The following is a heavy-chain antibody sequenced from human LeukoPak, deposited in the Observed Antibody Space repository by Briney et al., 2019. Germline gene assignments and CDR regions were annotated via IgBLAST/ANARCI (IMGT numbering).Heavy chain of an antibody. D-gene: IGHD3-10*01. CDR3: TKDPVLVLFAEPSSYSDY. V-gene: IGHV3-23*01. CDR2: ISGSGGST. J-gene: IGHJ4*02. CDR1: GFTFSSYA. Sequence: GGSLSLAWAASGFTFSSYATSWDRHPPGHGRGWGAAISGSGGSTYYADSVTGRFTIARGNSEHTLYLQMNSPRAEETALYCCTKDPVLVLFAEPSSYSDYSGQGTLVTASS.